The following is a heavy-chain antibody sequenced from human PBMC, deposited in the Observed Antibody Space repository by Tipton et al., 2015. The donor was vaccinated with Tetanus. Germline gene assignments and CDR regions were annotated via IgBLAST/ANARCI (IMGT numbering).Heavy chain of an antibody. Sequence: LSLTCAASGFIFSSYGIHWVRQAPGKGLEWLAVSWYDGTDKYYADSVKGRFTISRDNSKNTLYLQMNSLRAEDTALYYCTREADCSGGSCFSGDFDTWGQGTQVTVSS. CDR3: TREADCSGGSCFSGDFDT. CDR2: SWYDGTDK. CDR1: GFIFSSYG. D-gene: IGHD2-15*01. J-gene: IGHJ4*02. V-gene: IGHV3-33*01.